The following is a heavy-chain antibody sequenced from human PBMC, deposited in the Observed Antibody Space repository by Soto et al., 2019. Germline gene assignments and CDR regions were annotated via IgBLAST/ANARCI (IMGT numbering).Heavy chain of an antibody. D-gene: IGHD1-26*01. CDR3: ARDRYPFDY. V-gene: IGHV3-53*01. Sequence: PGGSLRLSCAASGFTFSSYAMSWVRQAPGKGLEWVSVIYSGGSTYYADSVKGRFTISRDNSKNTLYLQMNSLRAEDTAVYYCARDRYPFDYWGQGTLVTVSS. J-gene: IGHJ4*02. CDR2: IYSGGST. CDR1: GFTFSSYA.